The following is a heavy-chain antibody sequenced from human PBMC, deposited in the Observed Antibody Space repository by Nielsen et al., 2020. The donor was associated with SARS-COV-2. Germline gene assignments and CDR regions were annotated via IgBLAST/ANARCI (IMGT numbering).Heavy chain of an antibody. CDR2: INHSGST. V-gene: IGHV4-39*07. CDR3: ARGRRKAMVQKGFDY. CDR1: GGSISSSSYY. Sequence: SETLSLTCTVSGGSISSSSYYWSWIRQPPGKGLEWIGEINHSGSTNYNPSLKSRVTISVDTSKNQFSLKLSSVTAADTAVYYCARGRRKAMVQKGFDYWGQGTLVTVSS. D-gene: IGHD5-18*01. J-gene: IGHJ4*02.